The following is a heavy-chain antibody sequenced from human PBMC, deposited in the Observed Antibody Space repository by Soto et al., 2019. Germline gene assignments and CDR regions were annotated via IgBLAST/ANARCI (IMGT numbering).Heavy chain of an antibody. CDR3: ARWAGGYRGYVDL. J-gene: IGHJ5*02. D-gene: IGHD5-12*01. Sequence: PSETLSLTCTVSGGSISSGSYYWSWIRQFPGKGLEWIGFIYHSGSPSYNPSLKTRFTISVDTSQNQISLRLSSVTGADTAVYYCARWAGGYRGYVDLWGPGTLVTVSS. CDR1: GGSISSGSYY. V-gene: IGHV4-31*03. CDR2: IYHSGSP.